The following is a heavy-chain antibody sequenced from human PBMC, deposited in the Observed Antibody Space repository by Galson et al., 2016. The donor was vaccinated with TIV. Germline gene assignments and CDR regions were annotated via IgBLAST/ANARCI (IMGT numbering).Heavy chain of an antibody. J-gene: IGHJ4*02. Sequence: SVKVSCKASGDTFTGYYVHWVRQAPGQGLEWMGWIDPRSVATNYARKFQGRVTMTRDTSISPAYMELSRLKSDDTAVYYCARARYGDYFDYCGQGTLVTVSS. CDR3: ARARYGDYFDY. CDR1: GDTFTGYY. CDR2: IDPRSVAT. V-gene: IGHV1-2*02. D-gene: IGHD4-17*01.